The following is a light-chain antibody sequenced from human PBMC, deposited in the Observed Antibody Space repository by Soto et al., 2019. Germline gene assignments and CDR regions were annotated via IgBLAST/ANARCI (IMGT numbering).Light chain of an antibody. CDR1: NIGSKT. CDR2: YDS. J-gene: IGLJ1*01. CDR3: QVWDSSSDRSYV. Sequence: SYELTQPPSVSVAPGETARITCGGNNIGSKTVHWYQQKPGQAPVLVIYYDSRRSSGIPERFSGSNSANTATLTISRVEAGDEAGYYCQVWDSSSDRSYVFGTGNKVTVL. V-gene: IGLV3-21*04.